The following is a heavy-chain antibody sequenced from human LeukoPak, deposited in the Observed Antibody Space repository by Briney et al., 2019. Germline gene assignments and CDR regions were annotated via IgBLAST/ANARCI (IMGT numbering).Heavy chain of an antibody. D-gene: IGHD6-6*01. CDR1: GGSISSGNYY. CDR2: IYTSGDT. J-gene: IGHJ4*02. Sequence: SQTLSLTCTVSGGSISSGNYYWSWIRQPAGKGLEWIGRIYTSGDTNYNPSLKSRVTISMDTSKNHFSLRLTSVTAADTAVYFCAREGPEYSSSYYFDYWGQGALVTVSS. CDR3: AREGPEYSSSYYFDY. V-gene: IGHV4-61*02.